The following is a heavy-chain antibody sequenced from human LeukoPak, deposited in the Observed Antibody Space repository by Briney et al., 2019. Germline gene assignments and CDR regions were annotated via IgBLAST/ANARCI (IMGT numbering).Heavy chain of an antibody. J-gene: IGHJ4*02. V-gene: IGHV1-8*01. CDR2: MNPNSGIT. Sequence: EASVKVSCKASGYTFISYDINWVRQATGQGPEWMGWMNPNSGITGYAQKFQGRVSMTRNTSIGTAYMELSSLKSEDTAVYYCARGLYYYDSNGRTPYDYWGQGTLVTVSS. CDR3: ARGLYYYDSNGRTPYDY. D-gene: IGHD3-22*01. CDR1: GYTFISYD.